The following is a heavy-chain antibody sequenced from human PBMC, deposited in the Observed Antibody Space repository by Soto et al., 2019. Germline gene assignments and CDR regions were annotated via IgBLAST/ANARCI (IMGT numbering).Heavy chain of an antibody. CDR3: ARVVPAACPDY. Sequence: QVQLQQWGAGLLKPSETLSLTCAVYGGSFSGYYWSWIRQPPGKGLEWIGEINHSGSTNYNPSLKSRVTISVTPSKNQFSLKLSSVTAADTAVYYCARVVPAACPDYWGQGTLVTVSS. J-gene: IGHJ4*02. D-gene: IGHD2-2*01. CDR1: GGSFSGYY. V-gene: IGHV4-34*01. CDR2: INHSGST.